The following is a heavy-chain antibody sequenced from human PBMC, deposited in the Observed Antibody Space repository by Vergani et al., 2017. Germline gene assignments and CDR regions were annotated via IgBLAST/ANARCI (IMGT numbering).Heavy chain of an antibody. Sequence: EVQLLGSGGNLVQPGGSLRLSCAASGFTFTNFAMTWVRQAPGEGLEWVSGISGSGGFTYYADSVKGRFTISRDNSKNTMFLQMNNLRAEDTAVYYCAEDNVPGYYDSSGYCDYWGQGTLVTVSS. CDR3: AEDNVPGYYDSSGYCDY. D-gene: IGHD3-22*01. CDR2: ISGSGGFT. J-gene: IGHJ4*02. CDR1: GFTFTNFA. V-gene: IGHV3-23*01.